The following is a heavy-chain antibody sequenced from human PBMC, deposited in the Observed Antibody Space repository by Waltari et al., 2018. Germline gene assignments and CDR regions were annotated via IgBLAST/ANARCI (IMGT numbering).Heavy chain of an antibody. J-gene: IGHJ4*02. CDR1: GFTFEDYA. V-gene: IGHV3-9*01. D-gene: IGHD1-26*01. CDR3: AKGHSGSYGLDY. Sequence: EIQLVESGGGLAQPGRSLRLSCAASGFTFEDYAMNWVRQTPGKGLEWVSGITWNSNNIGYADSVKGRFTISRDNAKKSLYLQMNSLRTEDTALYYCAKGHSGSYGLDYWGQGTPVTVSS. CDR2: ITWNSNNI.